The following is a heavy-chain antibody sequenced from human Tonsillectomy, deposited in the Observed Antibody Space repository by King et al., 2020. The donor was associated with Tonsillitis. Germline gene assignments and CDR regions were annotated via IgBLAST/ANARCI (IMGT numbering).Heavy chain of an antibody. V-gene: IGHV3-7*03. CDR3: ATTSGPGGTFDF. CDR2: IKQDGREK. CDR1: GITFSSYW. Sequence: VQLVESGGGLVQPGGSLRLSCAASGITFSSYWMSWVRQTPGKGLEWGANIKQDGREKYYVDSVKGRFTISRDNAKNSLYLHMNSLRAEDMAVYYCATTSGPGGTFDFWGQGTMVTVSS. J-gene: IGHJ3*01. D-gene: IGHD3-16*01.